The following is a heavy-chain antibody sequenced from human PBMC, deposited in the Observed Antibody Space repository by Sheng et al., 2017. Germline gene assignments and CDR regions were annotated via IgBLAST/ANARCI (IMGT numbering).Heavy chain of an antibody. J-gene: IGHJ4*02. Sequence: QVQLQQWGAGLLKPSETLSLTCAVYGGSFSGYYWSWIRQPPGKGLEWIGEINHSGSTNYNPSLKSRVTISVDTSKNQFSLKLSSVTAADTAVYYCARAFRRDGYNYGRRGLYYFDYWGQGTLVTVSS. V-gene: IGHV4-34*01. CDR3: ARAFRRDGYNYGRRGLYYFDY. CDR2: INHSGST. CDR1: GGSFSGYY. D-gene: IGHD5-12*01.